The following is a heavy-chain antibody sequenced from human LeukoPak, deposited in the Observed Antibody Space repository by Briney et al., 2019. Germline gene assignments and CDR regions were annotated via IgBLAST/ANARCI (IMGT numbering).Heavy chain of an antibody. Sequence: ASVKVSCKASGYTFTSYYMHWVRQAPGQGLEWMGIINPSGGSTSYAQKFQGRVTMTRDTSTSTVYMELSSLRSEDTAVYYCARDGGITYYYDSSGPFDYWGQGTLVTVSS. CDR1: GYTFTSYY. CDR3: ARDGGITYYYDSSGPFDY. V-gene: IGHV1-46*01. D-gene: IGHD3-22*01. CDR2: INPSGGST. J-gene: IGHJ4*02.